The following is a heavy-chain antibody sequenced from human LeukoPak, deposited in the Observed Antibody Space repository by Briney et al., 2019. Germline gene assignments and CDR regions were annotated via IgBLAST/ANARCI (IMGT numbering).Heavy chain of an antibody. CDR1: GFPLSTLG. D-gene: IGHD1-14*01. CDR2: IGSDGDGT. Sequence: GGSLRLSCSASGFPLSTLGMHGVRQAPGKGLEHVSTIGSDGDGTYYADSVKDRFIISRDNSKNAVYLQMSSLRPEDTAVYYCVSPVFINFWGQGTLVTVSS. V-gene: IGHV3-64D*06. J-gene: IGHJ4*01. CDR3: VSPVFINF.